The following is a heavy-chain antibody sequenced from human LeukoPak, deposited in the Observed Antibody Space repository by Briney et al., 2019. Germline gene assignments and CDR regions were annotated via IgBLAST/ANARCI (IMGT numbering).Heavy chain of an antibody. V-gene: IGHV3-23*01. D-gene: IGHD1-26*01. J-gene: IGHJ5*02. Sequence: PPGGSLRLSCAASGFTFSSDAMSWVRQAPGKGLEWVSGISGSGGRTYYADSVKGRFTIFRDNSKNTLYLQMNSLRAEDTAVYYCAKNVALYSGNYYGSWGQGTLVTVSS. CDR3: AKNVALYSGNYYGS. CDR1: GFTFSSDA. CDR2: ISGSGGRT.